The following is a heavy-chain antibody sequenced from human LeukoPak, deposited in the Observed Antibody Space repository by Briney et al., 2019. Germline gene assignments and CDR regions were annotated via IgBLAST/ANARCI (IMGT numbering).Heavy chain of an antibody. CDR1: GYTFTGYY. D-gene: IGHD5-12*01. CDR3: AREKIGSGYDQDLDY. J-gene: IGHJ4*02. Sequence: WASVKVSCKASGYTFTGYYMHWVRQAPGQGLEWMGWINPNSGGTNYAQKFQGRVTMTSDTSISTAYMELSSLRSDDTAVYYCAREKIGSGYDQDLDYWGQGTLVTVSS. CDR2: INPNSGGT. V-gene: IGHV1-2*02.